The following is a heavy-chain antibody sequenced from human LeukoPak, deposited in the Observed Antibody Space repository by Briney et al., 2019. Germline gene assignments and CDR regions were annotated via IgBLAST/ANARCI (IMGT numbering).Heavy chain of an antibody. Sequence: GGALRLSCAASGFTFSVAAMTWVRQAPGKGLEWVSLIGASGESTYYADSVKGRFTISRDNSKNTLSLQMNSLRVEDTAMYFCAKDIQLSTWGLGTMVTVSS. CDR2: IGASGEST. J-gene: IGHJ3*01. CDR1: GFTFSVAA. CDR3: AKDIQLST. V-gene: IGHV3-23*01. D-gene: IGHD5-24*01.